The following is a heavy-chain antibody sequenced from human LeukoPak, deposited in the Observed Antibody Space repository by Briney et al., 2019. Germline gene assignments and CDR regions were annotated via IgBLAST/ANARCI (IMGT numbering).Heavy chain of an antibody. CDR3: ARHHGGSCHFDY. Sequence: SETLSLTCAVSGYSISSGYYWGWIRQPPGKGLEWIGSIYHSGSTYYNPSLNSRVTISVATSKNQFPLKLSSVTAADTAVYYCARHHGGSCHFDYWGQGTLVTVSS. D-gene: IGHD2-15*01. J-gene: IGHJ4*02. V-gene: IGHV4-38-2*01. CDR2: IYHSGST. CDR1: GYSISSGYY.